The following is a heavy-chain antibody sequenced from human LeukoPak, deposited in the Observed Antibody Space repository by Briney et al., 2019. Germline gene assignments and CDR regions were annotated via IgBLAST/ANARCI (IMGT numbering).Heavy chain of an antibody. CDR1: GFTVSSNY. V-gene: IGHV3-53*01. CDR3: ASRATVTTDRFWFDP. Sequence: GGSLRLSCAASGFTVSSNYMSWVRQAPGKGLTWVSVIYSGGSTYYADSVKGRFTISRDNSKNTLYLQMNSLRAEDTAVYYCASRATVTTDRFWFDPWGQGTLVTVSS. D-gene: IGHD4-11*01. J-gene: IGHJ5*02. CDR2: IYSGGST.